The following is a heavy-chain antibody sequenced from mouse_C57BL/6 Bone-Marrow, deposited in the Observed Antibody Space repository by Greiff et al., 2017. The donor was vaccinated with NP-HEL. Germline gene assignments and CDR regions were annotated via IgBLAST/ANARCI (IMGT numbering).Heavy chain of an antibody. Sequence: EVQLVESGGDLVKPGGSPKLSCAASGFTFSSYGMSWVRQTPDKRLEWVATISSGGSYTYYPDSVKGRFTISRDNAKNTLYLQMSSLKSEDTAMYYCASPYDYDVAWFAYWGQGTLVTVSA. D-gene: IGHD2-4*01. J-gene: IGHJ3*01. CDR2: ISSGGSYT. CDR1: GFTFSSYG. CDR3: ASPYDYDVAWFAY. V-gene: IGHV5-6*01.